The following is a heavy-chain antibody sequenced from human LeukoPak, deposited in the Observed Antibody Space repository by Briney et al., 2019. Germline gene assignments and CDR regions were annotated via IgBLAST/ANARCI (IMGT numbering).Heavy chain of an antibody. V-gene: IGHV6-1*01. J-gene: IGHJ4*02. CDR3: SRDNSGYTYGDFDF. CDR1: GDSVSSNSAT. D-gene: IGHD5-18*01. CDR2: TYYRSKWYK. Sequence: SQTVSLTCAISGDSVSSNSATWNWIRQSPSRGLEWLGRTYYRSKWYKDYAVFVKSRITINPDTSKNQFSLQLKSVTPEDTAVYFCSRDNSGYTYGDFDFWGQGTLVTVSS.